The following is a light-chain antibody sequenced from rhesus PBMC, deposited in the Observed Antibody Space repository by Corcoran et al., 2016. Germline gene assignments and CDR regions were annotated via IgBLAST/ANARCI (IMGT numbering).Light chain of an antibody. V-gene: IGKV1-22*01. CDR1: QGISNW. Sequence: DIQMTQSPSSLSASVGDRVTITCRASQGISNWLAWYQQKPGKAPKLLIYRASNVQSWVPSRVSGRRSVTDFTLPISSLQPEDFATYYCLQYSSSPLYSFGQGTKVEIK. CDR3: LQYSSSPLYS. J-gene: IGKJ2*01. CDR2: RAS.